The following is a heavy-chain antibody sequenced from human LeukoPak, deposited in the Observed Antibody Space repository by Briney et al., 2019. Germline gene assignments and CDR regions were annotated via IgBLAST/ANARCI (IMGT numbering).Heavy chain of an antibody. Sequence: MTSETLSLTCTVSGGSISSYYWSWIRQPPGKGLEWIGYIYYSGSTNYNPSLKSRVTISVDTSKNQFSLKLSSVTAADTAVYYCARAKYSSSWRDAFDIWGQGTMVTVSS. D-gene: IGHD6-13*01. CDR2: IYYSGST. V-gene: IGHV4-59*01. CDR1: GGSISSYY. J-gene: IGHJ3*02. CDR3: ARAKYSSSWRDAFDI.